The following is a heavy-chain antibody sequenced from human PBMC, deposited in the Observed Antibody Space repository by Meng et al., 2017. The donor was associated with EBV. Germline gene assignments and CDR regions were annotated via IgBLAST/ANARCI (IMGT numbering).Heavy chain of an antibody. CDR2: IYCDDDK. Sequence: QITLTVSGPTRWKPTPTPTLTCIFSGFSLSTRGVGVGWIRQPPGKALEWLALIYCDDDKRYSPSLKSRLTITKDTSKNQVVLTMTNMDPVDAATYYCAHIIAARPFDYWGQGTLVTVSS. CDR1: GFSLSTRGVG. J-gene: IGHJ4*02. V-gene: IGHV2-5*02. D-gene: IGHD6-6*01. CDR3: AHIIAARPFDY.